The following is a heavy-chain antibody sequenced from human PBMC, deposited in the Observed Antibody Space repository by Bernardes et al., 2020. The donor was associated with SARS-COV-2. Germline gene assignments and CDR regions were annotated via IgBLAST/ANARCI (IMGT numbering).Heavy chain of an antibody. Sequence: SETLSLTCTVSGGSISSHYWSWIRQPPGQGLEWIGYIYYSGSTNYNPSLKSRVTISVDTSKNQFSLKLSSVTAADTAVYYCARSGLVVPAASLPRVWGQGTTVTVSS. J-gene: IGHJ6*02. D-gene: IGHD2-2*01. CDR3: ARSGLVVPAASLPRV. V-gene: IGHV4-59*11. CDR2: IYYSGST. CDR1: GGSISSHY.